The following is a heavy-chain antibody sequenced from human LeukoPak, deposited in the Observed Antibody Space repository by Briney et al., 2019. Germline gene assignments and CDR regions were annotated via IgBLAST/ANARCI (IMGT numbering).Heavy chain of an antibody. CDR3: ARDREYTYDY. Sequence: GGSLRLSCAASGFTFSSYSMNWVRQAPGKGLEWISYISRGSSTIYYADSVKGRFTISRDNAKNSLYLQMNSLRAEDTAVYYCARDREYTYDYWGQGTLVTVSS. D-gene: IGHD5-18*01. V-gene: IGHV3-48*01. J-gene: IGHJ4*02. CDR1: GFTFSSYS. CDR2: ISRGSSTI.